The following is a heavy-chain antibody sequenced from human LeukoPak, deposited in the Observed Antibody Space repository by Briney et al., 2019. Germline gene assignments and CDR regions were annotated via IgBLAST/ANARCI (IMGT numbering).Heavy chain of an antibody. D-gene: IGHD5-18*01. J-gene: IGHJ4*02. CDR2: IYYSGST. V-gene: IGHV4-39*01. CDR1: GGSISSSSYY. CDR3: ARRGWLQVI. Sequence: PSETLSLTCTVSGGSISSSSYYWGWIRQPPGKGLERIGSIYYSGSTYYNPSLKSRVTISVDTSKNQFSLKLSSVTAADTAVYYCARRGWLQVIWGQGTLVTVSS.